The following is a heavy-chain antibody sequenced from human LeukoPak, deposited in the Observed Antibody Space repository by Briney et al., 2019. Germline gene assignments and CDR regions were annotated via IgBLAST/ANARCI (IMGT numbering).Heavy chain of an antibody. CDR1: GFTFSSYA. CDR2: ISGSGGST. CDR3: AKGLWFGELLPFDI. Sequence: GGSLRLSCAASGFTFSSYAMSWVRQAPGKGLEWVSAISGSGGSTYHADSVKGRLTISRDNSKNTVSLQMNSLRAGDTAVYYWAKGLWFGELLPFDIWAQETMVTVSS. J-gene: IGHJ3*02. D-gene: IGHD3-10*01. V-gene: IGHV3-23*01.